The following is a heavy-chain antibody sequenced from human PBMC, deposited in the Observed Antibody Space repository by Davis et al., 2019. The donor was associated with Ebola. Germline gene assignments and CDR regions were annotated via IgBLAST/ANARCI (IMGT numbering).Heavy chain of an antibody. Sequence: PSETLSLTCTVSGGSISSYYWSWIRQPPGKGLEWIGEINHSGSTNYNPSLKSRVTISVDTSKNQFSLKLSSVTAADTAVYYCARGRGVVPAAAPSLDYWGQGTLVTVSS. J-gene: IGHJ4*02. D-gene: IGHD2-2*01. CDR3: ARGRGVVPAAAPSLDY. CDR2: INHSGST. V-gene: IGHV4-34*01. CDR1: GGSISSYY.